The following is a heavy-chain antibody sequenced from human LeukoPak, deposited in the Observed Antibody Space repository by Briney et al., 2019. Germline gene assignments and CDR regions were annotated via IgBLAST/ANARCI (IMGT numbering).Heavy chain of an antibody. CDR2: ISGRGNTI. CDR1: GLTFSSYN. CDR3: ARDPPALEDFDY. Sequence: GGSLRLSCAASGLTFSSYNMNWVRQAPGKGLEWVSYISGRGNTIKYADSVKGRFTISRDNGKNSLYLHMSSLRAEDTAVYYCARDPPALEDFDYWGQRTQVTVSS. J-gene: IGHJ4*02. V-gene: IGHV3-48*04.